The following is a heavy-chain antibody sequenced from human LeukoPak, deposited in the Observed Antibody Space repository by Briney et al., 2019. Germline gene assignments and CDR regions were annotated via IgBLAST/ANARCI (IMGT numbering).Heavy chain of an antibody. Sequence: TFSSYAMNWVRQPPGKGLEWIGSIYYSGRTYYNPSLKSRVTISVDTSKNQFPLKLSSVTAADTAVYYCARLEVAGINDYWGQGTLVTVSS. CDR3: ARLEVAGINDY. V-gene: IGHV4-39*01. J-gene: IGHJ4*02. D-gene: IGHD6-19*01. CDR1: TFSSYA. CDR2: IYYSGRT.